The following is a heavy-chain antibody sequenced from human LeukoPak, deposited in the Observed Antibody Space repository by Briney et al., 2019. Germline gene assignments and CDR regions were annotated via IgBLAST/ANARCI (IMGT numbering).Heavy chain of an antibody. D-gene: IGHD5-12*01. CDR3: ARRSGYSLDV. Sequence: GGSLRLSCAASGFFFGNFDMDWVCQAPGKGLQWVASIWYDGSEKSYADSVKGRLILSRDNSKNTVFLQMNSLRVEDTALYYCARRSGYSLDVWGEGTTVTVSS. J-gene: IGHJ6*04. V-gene: IGHV3-33*01. CDR1: GFFFGNFD. CDR2: IWYDGSEK.